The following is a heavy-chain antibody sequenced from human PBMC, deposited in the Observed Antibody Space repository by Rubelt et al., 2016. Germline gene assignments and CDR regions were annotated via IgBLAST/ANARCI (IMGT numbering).Heavy chain of an antibody. V-gene: IGHV4-34*01. CDR1: GGSFSGYY. D-gene: IGHD3-22*01. CDR2: IYYSGST. CDR3: ARGGLTMNT. J-gene: IGHJ3*02. Sequence: QVQLQQWGAGLLKPSETLSLTCAVYGGSFSGYYWSWIRQPPGKGLEWIGSIYYSGSTYYNVSLNIRVTISVDTSKNQFSLKLSSVTAADTAVYYCARGGLTMNTWGQGTMVTVSS.